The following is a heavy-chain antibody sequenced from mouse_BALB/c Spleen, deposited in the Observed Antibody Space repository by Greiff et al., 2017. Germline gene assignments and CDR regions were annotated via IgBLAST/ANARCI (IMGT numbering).Heavy chain of an antibody. V-gene: IGHV5-9-4*01. CDR2: ISSGGSYT. D-gene: IGHD1-1*01. Sequence: EVKVEESGGGLVKPGGSLKLSCAASGFTFSSYAMSWVRQSPEKRLEWVAEISSGGSYTYYPDTVTGRFTISRDNAKNTLYLEMSSLRSEDTAMYYCAREGYGSAMDYWGQGTSVTVSS. CDR3: AREGYGSAMDY. CDR1: GFTFSSYA. J-gene: IGHJ4*01.